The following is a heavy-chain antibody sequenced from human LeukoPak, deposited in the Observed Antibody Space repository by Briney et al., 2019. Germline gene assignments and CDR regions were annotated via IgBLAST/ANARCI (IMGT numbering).Heavy chain of an antibody. Sequence: EASVKVSCKASGYRFTSYSISWVRQAPGQGLEWMGWINPNSGGTNYAQKFQGRVTMTRDTSISTAYMELSSLRSDDTAVYYCVGSRGYDSSASDWGQGSLVTVSS. CDR3: VGSRGYDSSASD. J-gene: IGHJ4*02. CDR1: GYRFTSYS. CDR2: INPNSGGT. V-gene: IGHV1-2*02. D-gene: IGHD3-22*01.